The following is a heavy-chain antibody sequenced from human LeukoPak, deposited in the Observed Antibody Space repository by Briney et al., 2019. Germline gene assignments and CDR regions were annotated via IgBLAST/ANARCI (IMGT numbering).Heavy chain of an antibody. V-gene: IGHV3-66*01. CDR1: GFTVGSNT. Sequence: GGSLRLSCAASGFTVGSNTMSWVRQAPGKGLEWVSIIYSGGSTSYADSVKGRFTISRDNSKNTLYLQMNSLRTEDTAVYYCARDLTMDHLDYWGQGTLVTVSS. CDR3: ARDLTMDHLDY. J-gene: IGHJ4*02. D-gene: IGHD3-10*01. CDR2: IYSGGST.